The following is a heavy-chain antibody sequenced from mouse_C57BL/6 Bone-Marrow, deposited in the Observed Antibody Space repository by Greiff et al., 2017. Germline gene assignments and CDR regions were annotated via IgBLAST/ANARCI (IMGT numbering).Heavy chain of an antibody. D-gene: IGHD3-2*02. CDR2: IYPGSGST. V-gene: IGHV1-55*01. CDR1: GYTFTSYW. CDR3: EREDSSGYLYYAMDY. J-gene: IGHJ4*01. Sequence: QVQLQQPGAELVKPGASVKMSCKASGYTFTSYWITWVKQRPGQGLEWIGDIYPGSGSTNYNEKFKSKATLTVDTSSSTAYMQLSSLTSEDSAVYYCEREDSSGYLYYAMDYWGQGTSVTVSS.